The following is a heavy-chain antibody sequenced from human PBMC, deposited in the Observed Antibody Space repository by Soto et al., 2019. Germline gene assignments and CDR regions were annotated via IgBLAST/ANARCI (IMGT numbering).Heavy chain of an antibody. D-gene: IGHD2-15*01. CDR1: GGTFSSYA. V-gene: IGHV1-69*13. J-gene: IGHJ6*02. CDR2: IIPIFGTA. CDR3: ARSAMGCSGGSCYLVRYYGMDV. Sequence: PSVKVSCKASGGTFSSYAISWVRQAPGQGLEWMGGIIPIFGTANYAQKFQGRVTITADESTSTAYMELSSLRSEDTAVYYCARSAMGCSGGSCYLVRYYGMDVWGQGTTVTVSS.